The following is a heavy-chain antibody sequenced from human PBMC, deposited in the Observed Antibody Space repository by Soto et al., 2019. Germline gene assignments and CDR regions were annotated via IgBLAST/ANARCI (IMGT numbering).Heavy chain of an antibody. D-gene: IGHD3-3*01. CDR3: ANRLHYDFWGGYTATNGGGNNWFDP. CDR2: IYWDDDK. Sequence: QITLKESGPTLVKPTQTLTLTCTFSGFSLSTSGVGVGWIRQPPGKALEWLALIYWDDDKRYSPSLKSRLTNPKDPSKNHVGLKIPNLDPVDHAHDYRANRLHYDFWGGYTATNGGGNNWFDPWGQGTLVTVSS. V-gene: IGHV2-5*02. J-gene: IGHJ5*02. CDR1: GFSLSTSGVG.